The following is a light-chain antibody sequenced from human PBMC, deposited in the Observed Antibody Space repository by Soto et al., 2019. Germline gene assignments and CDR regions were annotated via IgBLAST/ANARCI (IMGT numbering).Light chain of an antibody. CDR3: CSYAGSTV. V-gene: IGLV2-23*02. CDR2: EVS. CDR1: SSDVGSYNL. Sequence: QSALTQPASVSGSPGQSITISCTGTSSDVGSYNLVSWYQQHPGKAPKLMIYEVSKRPSGVSNRFSGSKSGSTASLTISGLQAEDEADYYCCSYAGSTVFGGGTKVTVL. J-gene: IGLJ2*01.